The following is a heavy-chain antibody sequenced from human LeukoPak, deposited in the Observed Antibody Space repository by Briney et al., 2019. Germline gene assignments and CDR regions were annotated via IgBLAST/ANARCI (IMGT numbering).Heavy chain of an antibody. CDR3: ARKALPGNWFDP. CDR1: GDSTSSYY. CDR2: IYASGST. Sequence: SETLSLTCTVSGDSTSSYYWSWIRQPAGKGLEWIGRIYASGSTNYNPSLKSRVTMSLDTSKNQFSLNLSSVTAADTAVYYCARKALPGNWFDPWGQGTLVTVSS. V-gene: IGHV4-4*07. J-gene: IGHJ5*02.